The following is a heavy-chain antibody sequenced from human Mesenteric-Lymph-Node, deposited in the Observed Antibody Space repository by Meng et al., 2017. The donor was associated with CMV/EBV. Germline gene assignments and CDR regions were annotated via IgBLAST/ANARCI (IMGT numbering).Heavy chain of an antibody. D-gene: IGHD3-9*01. CDR3: ARSGAPGYFYLDY. CDR1: GGSNSSSKW. J-gene: IGHJ4*02. Sequence: AVSGGSNSSSKWWAWVRQSPGKGLEWLGEIYHNGGTDYNPSIKSRLTMSIDESKSQFSLKLTSVTAADTAVYYCARSGAPGYFYLDYWGLGTLVTVSS. V-gene: IGHV4-4*02. CDR2: IYHNGGT.